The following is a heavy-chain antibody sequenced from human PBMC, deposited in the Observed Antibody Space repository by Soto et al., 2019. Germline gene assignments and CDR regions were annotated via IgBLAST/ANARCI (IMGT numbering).Heavy chain of an antibody. J-gene: IGHJ5*01. CDR1: GFTFSSYA. Sequence: EVQLLESGGGLVQPGGSLRLSCAASGFTFSSYAMSWVRQAPGKGLERVASIGDRGRRTYYADSVKGRFTISRDNSKNTLYLQMNSLRAEDTAVYYCANALREGYEPFDSWGQGTLVTVSS. CDR2: IGDRGRRT. V-gene: IGHV3-23*01. D-gene: IGHD1-1*01. CDR3: ANALREGYEPFDS.